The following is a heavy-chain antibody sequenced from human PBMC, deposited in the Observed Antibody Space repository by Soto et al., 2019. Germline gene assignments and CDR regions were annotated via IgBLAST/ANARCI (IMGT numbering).Heavy chain of an antibody. CDR3: ARNLYYYGDYSGY. V-gene: IGHV3-21*01. D-gene: IGHD3-10*01. Sequence: EVQLVESGGGLVKPGGSLRLSCAASGFTFSSYSMNWVRQAPGKGLEWVSSISSSSSYIYYADSVKGRFTISRDNAKNSLYLQMNSLRAQDTAVYYCARNLYYYGDYSGYWGQGTLVTVSS. CDR1: GFTFSSYS. CDR2: ISSSSSYI. J-gene: IGHJ4*02.